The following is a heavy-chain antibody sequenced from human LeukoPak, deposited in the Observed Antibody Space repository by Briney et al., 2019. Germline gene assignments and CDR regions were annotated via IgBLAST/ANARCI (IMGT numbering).Heavy chain of an antibody. D-gene: IGHD5-18*01. CDR3: ASVDTWSREYYYYYMDV. J-gene: IGHJ6*03. CDR2: INHSGST. Sequence: PETLSLTCAVYGGSFSGYYWSWIRQPPGKGLEWIGEINHSGSTNYNPSLKSRVTISVDTSKNQFSLKLSSVTAADTAVYYCASVDTWSREYYYYYMDVWGKGTTVTVSS. CDR1: GGSFSGYY. V-gene: IGHV4-34*01.